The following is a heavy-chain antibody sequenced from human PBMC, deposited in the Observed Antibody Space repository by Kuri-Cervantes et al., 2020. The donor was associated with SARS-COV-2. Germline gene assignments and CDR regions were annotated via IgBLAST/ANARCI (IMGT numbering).Heavy chain of an antibody. Sequence: SVKVSCKASGGTFSSYAISWVRQAPGQGLEWMGGIIPIFGTANYAQKFQGRVTITADESTSTAYMELSSLRSEDTAVYYCARRIVGAPYNWFDPWGQGTLVTVSS. V-gene: IGHV1-69*13. CDR3: ARRIVGAPYNWFDP. CDR2: IIPIFGTA. CDR1: GGTFSSYA. J-gene: IGHJ5*02. D-gene: IGHD1-26*01.